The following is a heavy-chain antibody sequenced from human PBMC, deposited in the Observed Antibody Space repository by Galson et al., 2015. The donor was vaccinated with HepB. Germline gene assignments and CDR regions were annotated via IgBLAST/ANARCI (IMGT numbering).Heavy chain of an antibody. CDR3: AKDDGGWGDYGRFFWGFESLGMDV. D-gene: IGHD4-17*01. CDR2: ISSDGRNI. V-gene: IGHV3-30*18. Sequence: SLRLSCAASGFTFSSYGMHWVRQAPGKGLEWVAVISSDGRNIYYADPVKGRFTISRDDSRNTLYVQMNSLRAEDTAVYFCAKDDGGWGDYGRFFWGFESLGMDVWGQGTTVTVSS. J-gene: IGHJ6*02. CDR1: GFTFSSYG.